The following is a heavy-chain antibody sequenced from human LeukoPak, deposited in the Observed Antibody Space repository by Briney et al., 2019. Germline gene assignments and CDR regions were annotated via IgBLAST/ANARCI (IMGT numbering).Heavy chain of an antibody. CDR2: IYYSGST. J-gene: IGHJ4*02. CDR3: ARGRSYGYDGVDY. V-gene: IGHV4-59*01. CDR1: GGSISSYY. D-gene: IGHD5-18*01. Sequence: SETLSLTCTVSGGSISSYYWSWIRQPPGKGLEWIGYIYYSGSTNYNPSLKSRVTISVDTSKNQFSLKLSSVTAADTAVYYGARGRSYGYDGVDYWGQGTLVTVSS.